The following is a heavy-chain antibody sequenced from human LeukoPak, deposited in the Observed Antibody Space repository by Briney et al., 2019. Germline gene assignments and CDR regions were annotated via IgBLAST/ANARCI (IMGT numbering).Heavy chain of an antibody. J-gene: IGHJ4*02. Sequence: GGSLRLSCAASGFTFSSYAMSWVRQAPGKGLEWGSAISGSGGSTYYADSVKGRFTNSRDNSENTLYLQMNSLRAEDTAVYYCAKSGSSWYKYYFDYWGQGTLVTVSS. CDR2: ISGSGGST. V-gene: IGHV3-23*01. D-gene: IGHD6-13*01. CDR1: GFTFSSYA. CDR3: AKSGSSWYKYYFDY.